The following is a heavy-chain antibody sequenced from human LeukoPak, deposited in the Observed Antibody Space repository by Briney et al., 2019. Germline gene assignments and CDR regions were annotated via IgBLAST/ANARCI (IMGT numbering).Heavy chain of an antibody. CDR1: GYTFTSYG. CDR2: ISAYNGNT. Sequence: ASVKVSCKASGYTFTSYGISWVRQAPGQGLEWMGWISAYNGNTNYAQKLQGRVTMTTDTSTSTAYMELRSLRSDDTAVYYCARGWYYYGSGSYYRLDYWGRGTLVTVSS. D-gene: IGHD3-10*01. J-gene: IGHJ4*02. CDR3: ARGWYYYGSGSYYRLDY. V-gene: IGHV1-18*01.